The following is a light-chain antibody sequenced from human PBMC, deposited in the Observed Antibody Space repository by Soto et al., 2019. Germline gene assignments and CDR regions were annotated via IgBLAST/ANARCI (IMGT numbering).Light chain of an antibody. Sequence: QSALTQPASVSGSPGQSITISCTGTGSDVGGYNYVSWYQQHPGKAPKLMIYDVSNRPSGVSNRFSGSKSGNTASLTISGLQAEDEADYYCSSYTSRSTLYVFRTGTKLTVL. CDR2: DVS. CDR1: GSDVGGYNY. V-gene: IGLV2-14*01. CDR3: SSYTSRSTLYV. J-gene: IGLJ1*01.